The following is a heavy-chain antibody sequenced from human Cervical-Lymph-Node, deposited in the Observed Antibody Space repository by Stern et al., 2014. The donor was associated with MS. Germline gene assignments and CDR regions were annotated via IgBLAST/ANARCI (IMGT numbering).Heavy chain of an antibody. CDR1: GFTFSTYG. CDR3: AREGGNTAKYSQH. D-gene: IGHD4-23*01. CDR2: IWYDGSNK. V-gene: IGHV3-33*01. J-gene: IGHJ1*01. Sequence: VQLEESGGGVVKPGRSLRLSCAASGFTFSTYGIHWVRQAPGKGLEWVTVIWYDGSNKYYADSVKGRFTISRDNSKKTLYLQINSLRAEDTAVYYCAREGGNTAKYSQHWGQGTLVTVSS.